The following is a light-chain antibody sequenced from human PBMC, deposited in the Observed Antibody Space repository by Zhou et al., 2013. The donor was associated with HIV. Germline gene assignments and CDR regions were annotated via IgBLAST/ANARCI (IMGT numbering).Light chain of an antibody. Sequence: AIRITQSPSSLSASTGDRVTITCRASQSISTYLAWYQQKPGEAPKLLISAASSLQSGVPSRFSGSGSGTYFTLTISNLQPEDFATYFCQQTYSIPLTFGGGTRLEIK. CDR3: QQTYSIPLT. CDR2: AAS. CDR1: QSISTY. J-gene: IGKJ4*01. V-gene: IGKV1-8*01.